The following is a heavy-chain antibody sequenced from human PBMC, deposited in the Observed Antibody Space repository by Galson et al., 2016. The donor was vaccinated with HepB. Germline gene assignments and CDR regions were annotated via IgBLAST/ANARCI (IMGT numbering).Heavy chain of an antibody. CDR3: ARVAGIAAAGPFDY. D-gene: IGHD6-13*01. V-gene: IGHV3-11*06. J-gene: IGHJ4*02. CDR2: IGSHPYT. Sequence: SLRLSCAASGFILSDYYMTWIRQAPGKGLEWPSYIGSHPYTDYAGSVRGRFSISRDDATNSVYLQMNGLRVEDTAVYYCARVAGIAAAGPFDYWGQGILVTVSS. CDR1: GFILSDYY.